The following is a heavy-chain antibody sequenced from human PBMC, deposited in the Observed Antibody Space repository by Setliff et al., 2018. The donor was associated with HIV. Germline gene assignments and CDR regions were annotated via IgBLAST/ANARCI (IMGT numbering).Heavy chain of an antibody. Sequence: GASVKVSCKASGYTFTNYELNWVRQASGQGLEWMGWMNPNSDITVYAQKFQGRVTMTGNPSIDTVYLELSSLTSEDTAVYYCARTHPGSSYFDYWGQGTLVTVSS. CDR3: ARTHPGSSYFDY. J-gene: IGHJ4*02. CDR1: GYTFTNYE. V-gene: IGHV1-8*02. D-gene: IGHD3-10*01. CDR2: MNPNSDIT.